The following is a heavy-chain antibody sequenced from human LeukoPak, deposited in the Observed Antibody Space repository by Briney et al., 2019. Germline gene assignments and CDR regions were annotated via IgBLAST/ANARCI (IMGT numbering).Heavy chain of an antibody. D-gene: IGHD6-13*01. J-gene: IGHJ5*02. V-gene: IGHV4-59*01. CDR3: ARGYSSSWNNWFDP. CDR1: GGSISSYY. Sequence: SETLSITCTVSGGSISSYYWSWIRQPPGKGLEWIGYIYYSGSTNYNPSLKSRVTISVDTSKNQFSLKLSSVTAADTAVYYCARGYSSSWNNWFDPWGQGTLVTVSS. CDR2: IYYSGST.